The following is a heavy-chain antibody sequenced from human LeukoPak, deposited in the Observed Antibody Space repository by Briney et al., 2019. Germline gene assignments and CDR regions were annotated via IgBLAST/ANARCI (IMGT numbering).Heavy chain of an antibody. Sequence: GGSLRLACAASGFTFSSYWMHWVRQAPGKGLVWVSRINSDGSSITYADSVKGRFTISRDNAKNTLYLQMNSLRVEDTAVYYCAREGRVSGYDFDCWGQGTLVTVSS. J-gene: IGHJ4*02. D-gene: IGHD5-12*01. CDR2: INSDGSSI. V-gene: IGHV3-74*03. CDR3: AREGRVSGYDFDC. CDR1: GFTFSSYW.